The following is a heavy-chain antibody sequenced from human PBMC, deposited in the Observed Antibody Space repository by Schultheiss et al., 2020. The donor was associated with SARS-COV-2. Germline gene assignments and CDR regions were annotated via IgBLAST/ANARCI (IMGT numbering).Heavy chain of an antibody. CDR3: ARGLYSGSYYGYFDY. D-gene: IGHD1-26*01. CDR2: IYYSGST. Sequence: SETLSLTCAVYDESFSGYYWSWIRQPPGKGLEWIGYIYYSGSTYYNPSLKSRVTISVDTSKNQFSLKLSSVTAADTAVYYCARGLYSGSYYGYFDYWGQGTLVTVSS. V-gene: IGHV4-34*01. J-gene: IGHJ4*02. CDR1: DESFSGYY.